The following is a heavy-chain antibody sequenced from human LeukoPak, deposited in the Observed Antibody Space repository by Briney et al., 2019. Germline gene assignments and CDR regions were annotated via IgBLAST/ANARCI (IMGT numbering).Heavy chain of an antibody. CDR2: IIPIFGTE. V-gene: IGHV1-69*01. Sequence: ASVKVSCKASGGTFSSYAISWVRQAPGQGLEWMGGIIPIFGTEKYAQKFQGRIRIIADESTRTAYMELSSLRSEDTAIYYCASSYDVLTGKIYWYFDLWGRGTLVAVSS. CDR3: ASSYDVLTGKIYWYFDL. J-gene: IGHJ2*01. CDR1: GGTFSSYA. D-gene: IGHD3-9*01.